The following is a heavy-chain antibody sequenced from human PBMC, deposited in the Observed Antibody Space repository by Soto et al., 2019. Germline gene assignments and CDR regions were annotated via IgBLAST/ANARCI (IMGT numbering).Heavy chain of an antibody. V-gene: IGHV4-39*01. D-gene: IGHD2-21*01. Sequence: QLQLLESGPGLVKASETLSLTCSVSGGSISTSRSYWAWIRQPPGKGLEWLANIFYSGSTFYNPSLASRGSGSVDTSKNEFSPKVRSVTAADTAVYYCAGQPTTGDTDLWFDPWGQGTLVTVSS. CDR2: IFYSGST. J-gene: IGHJ5*02. CDR3: AGQPTTGDTDLWFDP. CDR1: GGSISTSRSY.